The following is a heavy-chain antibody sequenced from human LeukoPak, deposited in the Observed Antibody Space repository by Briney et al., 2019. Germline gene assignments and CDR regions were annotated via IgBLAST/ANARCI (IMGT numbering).Heavy chain of an antibody. Sequence: ETLSLTCAVSGGSITSSHHYWGWVRQAPGKGLEWVSAISGSGGSTYYADSVKGRFTISRDNSKNTLYLQMNSLRAEDTAVYYCAKGNSGWFTAVDYWGQGTLVTVSS. CDR2: ISGSGGST. CDR1: GGSITSSH. J-gene: IGHJ4*02. V-gene: IGHV3-23*01. D-gene: IGHD6-19*01. CDR3: AKGNSGWFTAVDY.